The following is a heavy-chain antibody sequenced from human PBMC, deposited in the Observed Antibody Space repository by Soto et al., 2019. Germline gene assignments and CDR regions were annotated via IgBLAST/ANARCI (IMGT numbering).Heavy chain of an antibody. CDR3: AKKSRGGDWPRGEYFQH. CDR1: GFTFSSYG. V-gene: IGHV3-23*01. CDR2: ISGSGGST. J-gene: IGHJ1*01. Sequence: GGSLRLSCAASGFTFSSYGMHWVRQAPGKGLEWVSAISGSGGSTYYADSVKGRFTISRDNSKNTLYLQMNSLRAEDTAVYYCAKKSRGGDWPRGEYFQHWGQGTLVTVSS. D-gene: IGHD2-21*02.